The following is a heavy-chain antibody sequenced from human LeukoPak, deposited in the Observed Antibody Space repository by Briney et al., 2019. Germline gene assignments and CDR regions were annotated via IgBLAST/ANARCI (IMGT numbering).Heavy chain of an antibody. D-gene: IGHD3-10*01. Sequence: PGGSRRLSCAASGFTFSNAWMSWVRQAPGKGLEWVGRIKSKTDGGTTDDAAPVKGRFTISRDDSKNTLYLQMNSLKTEDTAVYYCTTQMGATSLFFGAFDIWGQGTMVTVSS. CDR1: GFTFSNAW. CDR2: IKSKTDGGTT. CDR3: TTQMGATSLFFGAFDI. V-gene: IGHV3-15*01. J-gene: IGHJ3*02.